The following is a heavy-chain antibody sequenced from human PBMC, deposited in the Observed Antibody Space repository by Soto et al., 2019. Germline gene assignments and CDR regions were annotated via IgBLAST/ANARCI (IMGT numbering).Heavy chain of an antibody. D-gene: IGHD2-21*02. CDR3: ARDAPVVTANWAYFDY. V-gene: IGHV3-48*03. CDR1: GFTFSSYE. CDR2: ISSSGSTI. J-gene: IGHJ4*02. Sequence: GGSLSLSCAASGFTFSSYEMNWVRQAPGKGLEWVSYISSSGSTIYYADSVKGRFTISRDNAKNSLYLQMNSLRAEDTAVYYCARDAPVVTANWAYFDYWGQGTLVTVSS.